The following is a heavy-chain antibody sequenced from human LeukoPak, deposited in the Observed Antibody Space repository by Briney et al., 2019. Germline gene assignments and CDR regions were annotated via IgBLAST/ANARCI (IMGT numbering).Heavy chain of an antibody. J-gene: IGHJ6*03. Sequence: SETLSLTCAVYGGSFSGYYWSWIRQPPGKGLEWIGEINHSGSTNYNPSLKSRVTISVDTSKNQFSLKLSSVTAADTAVYYCARGTSKGDYYYYMDVWGKGTTVTVSS. D-gene: IGHD3-16*01. CDR3: ARGTSKGDYYYYMDV. CDR1: GGSFSGYY. CDR2: INHSGST. V-gene: IGHV4-34*01.